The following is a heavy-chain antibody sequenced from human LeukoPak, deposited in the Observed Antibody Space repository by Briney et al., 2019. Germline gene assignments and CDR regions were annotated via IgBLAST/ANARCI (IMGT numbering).Heavy chain of an antibody. CDR2: ISTYNGNT. CDR3: AREGVNTGYSSSWYAY. Sequence: ASVKVSCKASGYTFTTYGISWVRQAPGQGLEWMGWISTYNGNTNYAQKLQGRVTMTTDTSTSTVYMERRSLRSEDTAVYYCAREGVNTGYSSSWYAYWGQGTLVTVSS. J-gene: IGHJ4*02. D-gene: IGHD6-13*01. V-gene: IGHV1-18*01. CDR1: GYTFTTYG.